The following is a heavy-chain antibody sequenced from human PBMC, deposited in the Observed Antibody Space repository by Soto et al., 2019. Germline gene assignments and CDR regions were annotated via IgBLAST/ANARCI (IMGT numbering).Heavy chain of an antibody. V-gene: IGHV1-18*01. D-gene: IGHD6-6*01. CDR3: ARGVYLSISYYYGMDV. CDR2: ISAYNGNT. J-gene: IGHJ6*02. CDR1: GYTFTSYC. Sequence: ASVKVSCKASGYTFTSYCSSWVRQAPGQGPEWMGWISAYNGNTNYAQKLQGRVTMTTDTSTSTAYMELRSLRSDDTAVYYYARGVYLSISYYYGMDVWGQGTTVTVSS.